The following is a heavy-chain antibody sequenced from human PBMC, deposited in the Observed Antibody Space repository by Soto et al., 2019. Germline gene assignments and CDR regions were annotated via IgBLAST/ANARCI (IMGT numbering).Heavy chain of an antibody. D-gene: IGHD3-3*01. Sequence: QVQLVQSGAEVKKPGSSVKVSCMTSGGSFSGYVFTWVRQAPGQGLEWMGRIIPVHNITNYAESLQGRVTISADTSSSTTYMELTTLRSDDTAVYFCVRAKSIFGIVTDVYDIWGQGTMVIVSS. CDR3: VRAKSIFGIVTDVYDI. CDR2: IIPVHNIT. V-gene: IGHV1-69*04. J-gene: IGHJ3*02. CDR1: GGSFSGYV.